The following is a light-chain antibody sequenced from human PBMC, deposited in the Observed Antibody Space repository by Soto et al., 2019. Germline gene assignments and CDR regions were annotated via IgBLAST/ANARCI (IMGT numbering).Light chain of an antibody. Sequence: LTQPPSVSVAPGQTARVTCGGNNIGSKSVHWYHQKPGQAPVLVVFDDRDRPSGIPERFSGSNSANTATLTISRVEAGDEADYYCKVLDTYSDHYVFGTGIEV. CDR3: KVLDTYSDHYV. CDR2: DDR. J-gene: IGLJ1*01. V-gene: IGLV3-21*02. CDR1: NIGSKS.